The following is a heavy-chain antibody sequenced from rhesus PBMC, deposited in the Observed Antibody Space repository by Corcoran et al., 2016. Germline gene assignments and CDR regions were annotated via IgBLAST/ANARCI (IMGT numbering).Heavy chain of an antibody. D-gene: IGHD2-21*01. V-gene: IGHV4-165*01. CDR2: IRGSSVST. J-gene: IGHJ5-1*01. Sequence: QVQLQESGPGLVKPSATLSLTCAASGGSFSGYSWGWVRQTPGKGMEWIGYIRGSSVSTDYNPSLKSRVTISTDTSKNQFSLKLSSVTAADTAVYYCARCTGGGCYAVRFDVWGPGVLVTVSS. CDR3: ARCTGGGCYAVRFDV. CDR1: GGSFSGYS.